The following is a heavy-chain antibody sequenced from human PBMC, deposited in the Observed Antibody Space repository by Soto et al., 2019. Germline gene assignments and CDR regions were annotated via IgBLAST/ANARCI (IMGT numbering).Heavy chain of an antibody. CDR2: ISTRSTYT. CDR1: GFIFSDYY. J-gene: IGHJ6*02. Sequence: QVLLVVSGGGLVKAGGSLRLSCAASGFIFSDYYMSWVRQIPGKGLEWVSYISTRSTYTNYADSVKGRFTISRDNTKNSLYLQMDSLRVEDTAVYYCARDLAWKRGKVGRYYYGMDVWGQGTTVTVSS. D-gene: IGHD1-1*01. V-gene: IGHV3-11*06. CDR3: ARDLAWKRGKVGRYYYGMDV.